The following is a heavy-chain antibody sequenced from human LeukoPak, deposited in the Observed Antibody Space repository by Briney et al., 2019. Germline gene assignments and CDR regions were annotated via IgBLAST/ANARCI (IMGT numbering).Heavy chain of an antibody. CDR2: IYHSGST. CDR1: GGSISSSSYY. CDR3: ARAAQAGPYSSSWYRD. V-gene: IGHV4-39*07. Sequence: SETLSLTCTVSGGSISSSSYYWGWIRQPPGKGLEWIGSIYHSGSTYYNPSLKSRVAISVDTSKNQFSLRLSSVTAADTAVYYCARAAQAGPYSSSWYRDWGQGTLVTVSS. J-gene: IGHJ4*02. D-gene: IGHD6-13*01.